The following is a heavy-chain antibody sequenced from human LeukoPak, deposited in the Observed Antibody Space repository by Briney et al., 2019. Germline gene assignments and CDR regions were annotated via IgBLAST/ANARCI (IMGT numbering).Heavy chain of an antibody. CDR2: IWYDGSNK. J-gene: IGHJ4*02. CDR3: ARGKGIAVAGTEDY. V-gene: IGHV3-33*08. Sequence: GRSLRLSCAASGFTFSSYAMHWVRQAPGKGLEWVAVIWYDGSNKYYADSVKGRFTISRDNSKNTLYLQMNSLRAEDTAVYYCARGKGIAVAGTEDYWGQGTLVTVSS. D-gene: IGHD6-19*01. CDR1: GFTFSSYA.